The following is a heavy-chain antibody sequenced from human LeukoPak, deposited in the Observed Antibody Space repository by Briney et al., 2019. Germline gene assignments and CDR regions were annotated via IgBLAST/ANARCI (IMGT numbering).Heavy chain of an antibody. CDR2: INPNSGGT. CDR3: GSASGRYSDALYI. Sequence: ASVKVSCEASGYTVTGYNMHWVRQAPGQGLEWMGWINPNSGGTNYAQNFQGRVTMTRDTSISTAYMELSRLRSDDTALYYCGSASGRYSDALYIWGQGTMVTVSS. V-gene: IGHV1-2*02. CDR1: GYTVTGYN. D-gene: IGHD1-26*01. J-gene: IGHJ3*02.